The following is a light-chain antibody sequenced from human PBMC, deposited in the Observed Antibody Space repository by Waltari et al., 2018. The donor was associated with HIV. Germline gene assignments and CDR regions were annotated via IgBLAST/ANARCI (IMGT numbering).Light chain of an antibody. CDR1: QTIDIY. J-gene: IGKJ2*03. V-gene: IGKV1-39*01. CDR3: QQSYTAPNS. Sequence: DIQMTQSPSSLSASVGDRVNITRRASQTIDIYLNLYQQKPGKAPTLLFSGASTLHSGVPSRFSASGSGTDFTLTISGLQPEDFASYYCQQSYTAPNSFGPGTKVDI. CDR2: GAS.